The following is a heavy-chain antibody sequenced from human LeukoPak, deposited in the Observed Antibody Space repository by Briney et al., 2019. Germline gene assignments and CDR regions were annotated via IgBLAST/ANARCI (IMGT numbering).Heavy chain of an antibody. D-gene: IGHD3-10*01. CDR2: ISSSSSTI. J-gene: IGHJ3*02. Sequence: GGSLRLSCAASGFTFSSYSMNWVRQAPGKGLEWVSYISSSSSTIYYADSVKGRFTISRDNAKNSLYLQMNSLRAEDTAVYYCARDRAILLWFGESIDAFDIWGQGTMVTVSS. CDR3: ARDRAILLWFGESIDAFDI. V-gene: IGHV3-48*01. CDR1: GFTFSSYS.